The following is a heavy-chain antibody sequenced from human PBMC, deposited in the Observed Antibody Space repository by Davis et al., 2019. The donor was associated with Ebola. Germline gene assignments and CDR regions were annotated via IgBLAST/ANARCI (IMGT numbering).Heavy chain of an antibody. CDR1: GYTFTGYY. Sequence: ASVKVSCKASGYTFTGYYMHWVRQAPGQGLEWMGRINPNSGGTNYAQKFQGRVTMTRNTSISTAYMELSSLRSEDTAVYYCARGSVTAAAGDYYGMDVWGKGTTVTVSS. CDR3: ARGSVTAAAGDYYGMDV. D-gene: IGHD6-13*01. CDR2: INPNSGGT. J-gene: IGHJ6*04. V-gene: IGHV1-2*06.